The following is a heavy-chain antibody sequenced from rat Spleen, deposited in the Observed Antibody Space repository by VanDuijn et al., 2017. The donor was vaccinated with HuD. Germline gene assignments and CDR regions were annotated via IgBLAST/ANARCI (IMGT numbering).Heavy chain of an antibody. CDR3: TTVDRY. CDR1: GFPFSDYY. CDR2: IRYDGAVT. V-gene: IGHV5-20*01. Sequence: EVQLVESGIILVQPGRSLKLFCAASGFPFSDYYLAWVRQAPTKGLEWVASIRYDGAVTYYRDSVKGRFTISRDNAKSSLYLQMDSLRSEDTATYYCTTVDRYWGQGVMVTVSS. J-gene: IGHJ2*01.